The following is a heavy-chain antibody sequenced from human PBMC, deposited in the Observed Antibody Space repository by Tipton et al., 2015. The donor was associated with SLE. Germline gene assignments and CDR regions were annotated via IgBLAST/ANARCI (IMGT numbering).Heavy chain of an antibody. Sequence: SLRLSCSASGFTFSSYAMHWVRQAPGKGLEYVSAISSNGGSTYYADSVKGRFTISRDNSKNTLYLQMSSLRAEDTAVYYCVKDRGYCSSTSCYYFDYWGQGTLVTVSS. V-gene: IGHV3-64D*06. D-gene: IGHD2-2*01. CDR1: GFTFSSYA. CDR2: ISSNGGST. J-gene: IGHJ4*02. CDR3: VKDRGYCSSTSCYYFDY.